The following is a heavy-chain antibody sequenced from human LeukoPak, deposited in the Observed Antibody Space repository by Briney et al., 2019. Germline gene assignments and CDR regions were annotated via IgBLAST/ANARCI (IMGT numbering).Heavy chain of an antibody. J-gene: IGHJ4*02. D-gene: IGHD3-16*01. CDR1: GYSFTNYY. V-gene: IGHV1-46*01. Sequence: ASVKVSCKASGYSFTNYYIHWVRQAPGQGLEWMGFINPAGGSTTYTQKFQGRVSVTRDMSTSSVRLELISLKSEDTAVYYCARSRGYYFDYWGQGTLVTVYS. CDR3: ARSRGYYFDY. CDR2: INPAGGST.